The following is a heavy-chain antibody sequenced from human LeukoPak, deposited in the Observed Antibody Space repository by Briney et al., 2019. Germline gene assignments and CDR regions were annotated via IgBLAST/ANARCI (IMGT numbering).Heavy chain of an antibody. CDR1: GYTFTSYG. D-gene: IGHD6-19*01. CDR2: ISVHNDHT. V-gene: IGHV1-18*01. Sequence: ASVKVSCKASGYTFTSYGITWVRQAPGQGLDWMGWISVHNDHTNYAQKFQGRVTMTTDTSTNTAYMELRSLRSDDTAVYYCARYSRAWYLGDWGQGTLVTVSS. CDR3: ARYSRAWYLGD. J-gene: IGHJ4*02.